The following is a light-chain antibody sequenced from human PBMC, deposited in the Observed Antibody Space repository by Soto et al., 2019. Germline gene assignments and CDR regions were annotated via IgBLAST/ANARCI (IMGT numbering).Light chain of an antibody. V-gene: IGKV1-5*03. Sequence: DIQMTQSPSTLSASVGDRVTITCRASQSISSWLAWYQQKPGKAPKLLIYKASNLESGVTSRFSGSGSGTAFTLTISSLQPDDLATYYCQQYSSYSTFGQGTKLEIK. J-gene: IGKJ2*01. CDR3: QQYSSYST. CDR1: QSISSW. CDR2: KAS.